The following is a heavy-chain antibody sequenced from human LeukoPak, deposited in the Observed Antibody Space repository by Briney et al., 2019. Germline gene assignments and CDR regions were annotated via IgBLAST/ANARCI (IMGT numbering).Heavy chain of an antibody. Sequence: GRSLRLSCAASGFTFSSYAMHWVRQAPGKGLEWVAVISYDGSNKYYADPVKGRFTISRDNSKNTLYLQMNSLRAEDTAVYYCARDPHGSYYYFDYWGQGTLVTVSS. D-gene: IGHD1-26*01. V-gene: IGHV3-30-3*01. CDR1: GFTFSSYA. CDR2: ISYDGSNK. CDR3: ARDPHGSYYYFDY. J-gene: IGHJ4*02.